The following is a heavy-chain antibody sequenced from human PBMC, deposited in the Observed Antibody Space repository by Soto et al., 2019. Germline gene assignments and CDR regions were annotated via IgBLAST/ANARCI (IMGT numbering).Heavy chain of an antibody. CDR1: GYTFTSYG. V-gene: IGHV1-18*04. J-gene: IGHJ6*02. CDR2: ISAYNGNT. CDR3: ARGGYCSSTSFPRARYYYYGMDV. Sequence: GASVKVSCTASGYTFTSYGISWVRQAPGQGLEWMGWISAYNGNTNNEQKLQGRVTMTTDTSTSTAYMELRSLRSDDTAVYYCARGGYCSSTSFPRARYYYYGMDVWGQGPTLIVSS. D-gene: IGHD2-2*01.